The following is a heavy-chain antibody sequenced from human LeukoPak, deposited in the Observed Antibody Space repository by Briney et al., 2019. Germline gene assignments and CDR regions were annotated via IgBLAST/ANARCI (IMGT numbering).Heavy chain of an antibody. CDR2: ISGSGGST. J-gene: IGHJ6*04. D-gene: IGHD3-10*01. V-gene: IGHV3-23*01. CDR3: AKGAWGFGYYGMDV. CDR1: GFTFSNFS. Sequence: GWSLSLSCAASGFTFSNFSMSWVRQAPGNGLEWVSAISGSGGSTYYADSVKGRFTISRDNYKNTMYLQMNSLRAEDTAVYYCAKGAWGFGYYGMDVWGKGTTVTVSS.